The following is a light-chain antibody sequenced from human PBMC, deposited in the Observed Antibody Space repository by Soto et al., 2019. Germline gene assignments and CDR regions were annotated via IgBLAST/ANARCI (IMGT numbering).Light chain of an antibody. V-gene: IGLV2-8*01. CDR2: EVN. J-gene: IGLJ1*01. Sequence: QSALTQPPSASGSPGRSVSMSCTGTSSDVGGYNYVSWYQQHPGKAPKLMIYEVNKRPSGVPDRFSGSKSGNTASLTVSGLQAEDEADYYCSSYAGSSNVFGTGTKVTVL. CDR1: SSDVGGYNY. CDR3: SSYAGSSNV.